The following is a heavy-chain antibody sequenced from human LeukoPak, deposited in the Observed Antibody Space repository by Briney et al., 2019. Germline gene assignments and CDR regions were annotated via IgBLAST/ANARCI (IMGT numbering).Heavy chain of an antibody. CDR3: ARPDRSGYSLDY. CDR2: ISTSGSTP. V-gene: IGHV3-48*03. J-gene: IGHJ4*02. D-gene: IGHD3-22*01. CDR1: GFTFNNYA. Sequence: GGSLRLSCAASGFTFNNYAMSWVRQAPGKGLEWISYISTSGSTPFYAGSVKGRFTISRDNAKNSLYLQMKSLRAEDTAVYYCARPDRSGYSLDYWGQGTLVTVSS.